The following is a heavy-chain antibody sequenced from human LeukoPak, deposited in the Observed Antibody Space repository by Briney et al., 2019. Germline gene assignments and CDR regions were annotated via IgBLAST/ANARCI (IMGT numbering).Heavy chain of an antibody. Sequence: GGSLRLSCAAPGFTFSDYYTSWIRQAPGEGLEWVSEISSNGSTIYYADSVKGRFTISRDNAKISLYLQMNSLRAEETAVYYCARLDYDMGTYWGQGTLVTVSS. D-gene: IGHD3-22*01. J-gene: IGHJ4*02. CDR2: ISSNGSTI. V-gene: IGHV3-11*04. CDR1: GFTFSDYY. CDR3: ARLDYDMGTY.